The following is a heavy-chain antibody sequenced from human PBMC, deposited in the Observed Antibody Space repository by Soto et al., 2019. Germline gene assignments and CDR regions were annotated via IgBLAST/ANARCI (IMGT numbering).Heavy chain of an antibody. CDR1: GFIFSGSA. CDR3: IRGGSPYYYDY. V-gene: IGHV3-73*01. J-gene: IGHJ4*02. Sequence: EVQLVESGGGLVQPGGSLKLSCAASGFIFSGSAVHWVRQASGKGLEWVSRILSKAGNYATAYPASMKGRFTIPRDESEITYFLQRNSLKTDDTAVYYCIRGGSPYYYDYWGQGTLVAVSS. CDR2: ILSKAGNYAT.